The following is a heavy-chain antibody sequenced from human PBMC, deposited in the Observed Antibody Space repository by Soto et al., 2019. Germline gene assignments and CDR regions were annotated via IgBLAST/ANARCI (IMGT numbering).Heavy chain of an antibody. CDR3: ARVHCSAGTCLDGLDF. V-gene: IGHV6-1*01. J-gene: IGHJ6*02. D-gene: IGHD2-15*01. CDR1: GDSVSSNGAC. CDR2: IYYRSKWFH. Sequence: PWPTLSLPCVISGDSVSSNGACWKWIRQSPSRGLQWLGRIYYRSKWFHDYAASVESRMAINPDTSRNQFSLQLNYVTPEDTAVYYCARVHCSAGTCLDGLDFWGQGTTVTVSS.